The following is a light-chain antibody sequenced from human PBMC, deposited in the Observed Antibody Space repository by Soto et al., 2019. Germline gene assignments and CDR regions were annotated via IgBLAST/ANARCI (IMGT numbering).Light chain of an antibody. CDR2: WAS. J-gene: IGKJ5*01. V-gene: IGKV4-1*01. Sequence: DIVMTQSPDSLAVSLGERATINCKSSQSLLYSGDKKNYLAWYQQKLGQPPNLLVYWASTRESGVPDRFSGGGSGTEFTLTISSLQAEDVAVYYCQQYYDTPATFGQGTRLEIK. CDR1: QSLLYSGDKKNY. CDR3: QQYYDTPAT.